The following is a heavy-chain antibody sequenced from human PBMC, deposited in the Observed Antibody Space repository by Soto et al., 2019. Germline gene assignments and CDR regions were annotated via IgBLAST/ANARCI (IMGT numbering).Heavy chain of an antibody. V-gene: IGHV1-69*12. Sequence: QVQLVQSGAEVKKPGSSVKVSCKASGGTFTSYAISWVRQAPGQGLEWMGGIIPIFGTANYAQKFQGRVTITADEYTSTAYVERSGLRSEETAVYYCARDGGTLIFGQGMDVWGQGTTVTVSS. CDR2: IIPIFGTA. J-gene: IGHJ6*02. CDR3: ARDGGTLIFGQGMDV. D-gene: IGHD3-3*01. CDR1: GGTFTSYA.